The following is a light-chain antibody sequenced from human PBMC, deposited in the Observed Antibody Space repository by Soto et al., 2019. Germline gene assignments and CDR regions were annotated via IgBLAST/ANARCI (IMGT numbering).Light chain of an antibody. CDR1: SSDVGGYDY. V-gene: IGLV2-14*01. J-gene: IGLJ2*01. Sequence: QSALTQPASVSGSPGQSITISCTGTSSDVGGYDYVSWYQHHPGKAPKLIIYNVSNRPSGVSNRFSGSKSGNTASLTISGLQAEDEADYYCTSYTSRTTLVFGGGTKLNVL. CDR3: TSYTSRTTLV. CDR2: NVS.